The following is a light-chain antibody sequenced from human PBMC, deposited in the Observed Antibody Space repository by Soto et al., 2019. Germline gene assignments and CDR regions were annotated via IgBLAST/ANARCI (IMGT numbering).Light chain of an antibody. Sequence: VMTQSPAILSVSPGERATLSCRASQTVSNNLAWYQQKPGQTPRLLIYGASTRATGIPARFSGSGSGTEFTLTISSLQSEDFAGYYCQQYNNWLPLTFGGGTKVAIK. CDR3: QQYNNWLPLT. V-gene: IGKV3-15*01. CDR2: GAS. CDR1: QTVSNN. J-gene: IGKJ4*01.